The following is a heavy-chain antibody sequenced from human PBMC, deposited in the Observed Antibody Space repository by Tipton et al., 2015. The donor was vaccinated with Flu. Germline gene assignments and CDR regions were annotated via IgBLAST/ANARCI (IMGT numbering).Heavy chain of an antibody. CDR2: IYYSGTT. CDR3: ARDLWNERRAYYYYGVDV. Sequence: LRLSCTVSGGSISTTIYYWGWVRQPPGKGLEWIGSIYYSGTTYYNPSLKSRVTISIDAYKNQFSPDLTSLTAADTAVYYCARDLWNERRAYYYYGVDVWGQGTTVTVPS. V-gene: IGHV4-39*07. CDR1: GGSISTTIYY. J-gene: IGHJ6*02. D-gene: IGHD1-1*01.